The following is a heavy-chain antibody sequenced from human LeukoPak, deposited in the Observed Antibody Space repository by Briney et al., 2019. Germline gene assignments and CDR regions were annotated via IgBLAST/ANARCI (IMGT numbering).Heavy chain of an antibody. CDR1: GFTFSIYS. Sequence: PGGSLRLSCAASGFTFSIYSMNWVRQAPGKGLEWVSYISSSSSTIYYADSVKGRFTISRDNAKNSLYLQMNSLRAQDTAVYYCARGPCSGGSCSFLYYYYMDVWGKGTTVTVSS. CDR2: ISSSSSTI. V-gene: IGHV3-48*01. D-gene: IGHD2-15*01. J-gene: IGHJ6*03. CDR3: ARGPCSGGSCSFLYYYYMDV.